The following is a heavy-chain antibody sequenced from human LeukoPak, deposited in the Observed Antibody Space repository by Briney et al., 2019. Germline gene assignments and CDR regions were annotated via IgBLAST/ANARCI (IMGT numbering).Heavy chain of an antibody. CDR1: GYTLTSYG. D-gene: IGHD3-3*01. J-gene: IGHJ6*03. V-gene: IGHV1-18*01. CDR2: ISAYNGNT. CDR3: AREYYDFWSGYYWYYYYMDV. Sequence: ASVKVSCKASGYTLTSYGISWVRQAPGQGLEWMGWISAYNGNTNLAQKLQGRVTMTTDTSTSTAYMELRSLRSDDTAVYYCAREYYDFWSGYYWYYYYMDVWGKGTTVTVSS.